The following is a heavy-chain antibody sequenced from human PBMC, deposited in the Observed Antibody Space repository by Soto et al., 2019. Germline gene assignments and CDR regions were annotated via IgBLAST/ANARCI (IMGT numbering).Heavy chain of an antibody. CDR2: IYYSGST. V-gene: IGHV4-39*05. CDR1: GISVSTSDYY. D-gene: IGHD2-15*01. CDR3: AGFVVPASRNSDFDY. Sequence: SETPSLTCTVSGISVSTSDYYWGWVRQPPGKGLDWIGNIYYSGSTFYNPSLRSRVTLSVDTSKNQFSLRLNSVTAADTAVYFCAGFVVPASRNSDFDYWGQGTLVTVSS. J-gene: IGHJ4*02.